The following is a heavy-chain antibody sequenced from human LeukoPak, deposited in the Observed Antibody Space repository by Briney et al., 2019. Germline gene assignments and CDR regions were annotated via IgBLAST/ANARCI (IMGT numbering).Heavy chain of an antibody. Sequence: SETLSLTCAVYGGSFSGYYWSWIRQPPGKGLEWIGEINHSGSTNCNPSLKSRVTISVDTSKNQFSLKLSSVTAADTAVYYCARVGPPNFWSGYLSGYFDYWGQGTLVTVSS. J-gene: IGHJ4*02. CDR2: INHSGST. CDR3: ARVGPPNFWSGYLSGYFDY. V-gene: IGHV4-34*01. D-gene: IGHD3-3*01. CDR1: GGSFSGYY.